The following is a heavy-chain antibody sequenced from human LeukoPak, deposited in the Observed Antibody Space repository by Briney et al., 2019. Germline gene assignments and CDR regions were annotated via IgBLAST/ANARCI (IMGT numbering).Heavy chain of an antibody. CDR1: GFTFSSYA. V-gene: IGHV3-23*01. CDR3: AKVTWLRFPFDY. Sequence: GGSLRLSCAASGFTFSSYAMSSVRQAPGKGLEWVSAISGSGGSTYYADSVKGRFTLSRDNPKNTLNLQMSSRRAEDTSVYDCAKVTWLRFPFDYWVQGTLVTVSS. D-gene: IGHD5-12*01. CDR2: ISGSGGST. J-gene: IGHJ4*02.